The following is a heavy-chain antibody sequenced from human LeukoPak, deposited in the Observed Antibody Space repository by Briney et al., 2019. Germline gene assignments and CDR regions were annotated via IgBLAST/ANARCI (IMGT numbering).Heavy chain of an antibody. CDR1: GFTFSNYG. CDR3: AKEAAGGHWYFDL. V-gene: IGHV3-30*18. Sequence: GGSLRLSCAASGFTFSNYGMYWVRQAPGKGLEWVAVISYDGNNKYYVDSVKGRFTISRDNSKNTLYLQMNSLRADDTAVYYCAKEAAGGHWYFDLWGRGTLVSVSS. CDR2: ISYDGNNK. J-gene: IGHJ2*01.